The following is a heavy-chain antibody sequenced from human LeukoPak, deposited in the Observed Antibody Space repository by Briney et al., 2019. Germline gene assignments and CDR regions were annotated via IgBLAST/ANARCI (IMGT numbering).Heavy chain of an antibody. CDR3: ARPRGSGWYGAFDV. Sequence: SETLSLTCTGSGGSISSYYWSWIRQPPGKGLEWMGYIYYSGSTKYNPSLKSRVTISADTSKNQLSLKLSSVTAADTAFYYCARPRGSGWYGAFDVWGQGTMVSVSS. CDR1: GGSISSYY. V-gene: IGHV4-59*01. D-gene: IGHD6-19*01. J-gene: IGHJ3*01. CDR2: IYYSGST.